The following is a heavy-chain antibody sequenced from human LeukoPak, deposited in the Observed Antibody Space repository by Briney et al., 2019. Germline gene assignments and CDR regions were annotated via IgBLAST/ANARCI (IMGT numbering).Heavy chain of an antibody. CDR3: ARAEVFGVDRRTQKVNWFDP. CDR2: INHSGST. Sequence: SETLSLTCAVYGGSFSGYYWSWIRQPPGKGLEWIGEINHSGSTNYNPPLKSRVTISVDTSKNQFSLKLSSVTAADTAVYYCARAEVFGVDRRTQKVNWFDPWGQGTLVTVSS. CDR1: GGSFSGYY. V-gene: IGHV4-34*01. J-gene: IGHJ5*02. D-gene: IGHD3-3*01.